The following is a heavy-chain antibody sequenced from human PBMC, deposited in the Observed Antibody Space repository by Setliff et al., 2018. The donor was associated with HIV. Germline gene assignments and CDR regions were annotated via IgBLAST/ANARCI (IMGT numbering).Heavy chain of an antibody. CDR1: GFTFSSYG. CDR3: AREGSSGYTGWFDS. Sequence: GSLRLSCAASGFTFSSYGMHWVRQAPGKGLEWVAYIDSSSETKNYADSVKGRFSISRDNARNSLFLQMNNLRVEDTAVYYCAREGSSGYTGWFDSWGQGTLVTVSS. CDR2: IDSSSETK. V-gene: IGHV3-48*04. D-gene: IGHD3-22*01. J-gene: IGHJ5*01.